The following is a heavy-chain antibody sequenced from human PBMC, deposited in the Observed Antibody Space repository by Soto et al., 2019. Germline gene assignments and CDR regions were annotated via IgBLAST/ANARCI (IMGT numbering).Heavy chain of an antibody. Sequence: GGSLRLSCAASGFTFSTYAMSWVRQAPGKGLEWVSAISGSGGSTYYADSVKGRFTISRDNSKNSLYLQMNSLRAEDTALYYCAKAVGSYGNFDYWGQGTLVTVSS. CDR3: AKAVGSYGNFDY. CDR2: ISGSGGST. J-gene: IGHJ4*02. D-gene: IGHD5-18*01. V-gene: IGHV3-23*01. CDR1: GFTFSTYA.